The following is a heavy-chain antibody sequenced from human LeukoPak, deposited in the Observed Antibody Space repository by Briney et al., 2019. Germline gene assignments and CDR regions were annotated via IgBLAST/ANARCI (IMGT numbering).Heavy chain of an antibody. V-gene: IGHV3-7*03. J-gene: IGHJ4*02. CDR2: IKQDGSGK. D-gene: IGHD3-22*01. CDR3: ARDPYYYDSSGYSP. Sequence: GGSLRLSCAASGFTFSSYWMSWVRQAPGKGLEWVANIKQDGSGKYYVDSVKGRFTISRDNAKNSLYLQMNSLRAEDTAVYYCARDPYYYDSSGYSPWGQGTLVTVSS. CDR1: GFTFSSYW.